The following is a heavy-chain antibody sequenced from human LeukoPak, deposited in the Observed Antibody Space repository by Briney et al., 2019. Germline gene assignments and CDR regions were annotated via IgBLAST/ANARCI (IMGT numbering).Heavy chain of an antibody. Sequence: PGGSLRLPCAASGFTFSSYAMSWVRQAPGKGLEWVSAISGSGGSTYYADSVKGRFTISRDNSKNTLYLQMNSLRAEDTAVYYCAKDPPVLLWFGEGKKYYFDYWGQGTLVTVSS. D-gene: IGHD3-10*01. CDR3: AKDPPVLLWFGEGKKYYFDY. CDR2: ISGSGGST. J-gene: IGHJ4*02. CDR1: GFTFSSYA. V-gene: IGHV3-23*01.